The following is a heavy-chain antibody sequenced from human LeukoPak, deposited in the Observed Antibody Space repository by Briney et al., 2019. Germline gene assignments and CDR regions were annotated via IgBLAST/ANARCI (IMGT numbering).Heavy chain of an antibody. CDR1: GGSIISYY. Sequence: NPSETLSLTCTVSGGSIISYYWSWIRQPAGKGLEWIGRIYTSGSTNYNPSLKSRVTLSVDTSKNQFSLNLSSVTAADTAMYYCARDMGRGFDYWGQGTLVTVSS. CDR2: IYTSGST. V-gene: IGHV4-4*07. D-gene: IGHD1-26*01. CDR3: ARDMGRGFDY. J-gene: IGHJ4*02.